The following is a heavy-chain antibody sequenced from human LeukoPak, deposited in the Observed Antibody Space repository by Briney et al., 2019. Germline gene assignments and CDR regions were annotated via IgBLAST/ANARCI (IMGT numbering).Heavy chain of an antibody. V-gene: IGHV4-34*01. CDR1: GGSISSYY. CDR3: ATELPGIAAAGPYGMDV. CDR2: INHSGST. Sequence: PSETLSLTCTVSGGSISSYYWSWIRQPPGKGLEWIGEINHSGSTNYNPSLKSRVTISVDTSKNQFSLKLSSVTAADTAVYYCATELPGIAAAGPYGMDVWGQGTTVTVSS. D-gene: IGHD6-13*01. J-gene: IGHJ6*02.